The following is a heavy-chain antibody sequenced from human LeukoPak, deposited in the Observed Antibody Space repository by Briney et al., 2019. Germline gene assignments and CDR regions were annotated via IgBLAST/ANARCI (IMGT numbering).Heavy chain of an antibody. D-gene: IGHD6-19*01. Sequence: ASVKVSCKTSGYTFTDYFMHWVRQAPGQGLEWMGWISPTNGGTNYAQKFQGRVTMTRDTSIVTAYMELSGLRSDDTAVYYCASQTGYSSGWYVGYWGQGTLVTVSS. J-gene: IGHJ4*02. CDR3: ASQTGYSSGWYVGY. CDR2: ISPTNGGT. CDR1: GYTFTDYF. V-gene: IGHV1-2*02.